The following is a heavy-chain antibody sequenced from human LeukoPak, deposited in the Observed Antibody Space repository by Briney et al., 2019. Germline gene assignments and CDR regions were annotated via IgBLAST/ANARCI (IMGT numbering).Heavy chain of an antibody. CDR3: TRAADIVVVVAANEY. V-gene: IGHV3-49*04. CDR2: IRSKAYGGTT. CDR1: GFTFGDYA. Sequence: GGSLRLSCTASGFTFGDYAMSWVRQAPGKGLEWVGFIRSKAYGGTTEYAASVKGRFTISRDDSKSIAYLQMNSLKTEDTAVYYCTRAADIVVVVAANEYWGQRTLVTVSS. D-gene: IGHD2-15*01. J-gene: IGHJ4*02.